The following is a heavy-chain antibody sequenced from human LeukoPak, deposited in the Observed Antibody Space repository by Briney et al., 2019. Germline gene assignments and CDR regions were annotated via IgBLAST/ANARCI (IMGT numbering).Heavy chain of an antibody. Sequence: PSETPSLTCTVSGGSISSYYWSWIRQPPGKGLEWIGYIYYSGSTNYNPSLKSRVTISVDTSKNQFSLKLSSVTAADTAVYYCAGTMVRGVIDYWGQGTLVTVSS. CDR2: IYYSGST. V-gene: IGHV4-59*01. D-gene: IGHD3-10*01. CDR3: AGTMVRGVIDY. J-gene: IGHJ4*02. CDR1: GGSISSYY.